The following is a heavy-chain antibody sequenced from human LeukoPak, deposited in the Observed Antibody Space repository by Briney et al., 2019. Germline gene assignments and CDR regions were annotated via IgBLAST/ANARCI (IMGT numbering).Heavy chain of an antibody. V-gene: IGHV3-15*01. Sequence: GGSLRLSCAASGFTFSNTWMSWVRQAPGKGLERVGRIKSKTDGGTTDYAAPVKGRFIISRDDSKNTLYLQMNSLKTEDTAVYYRTTDGYSGYEGLYDYWGQGTLVTVSS. CDR2: IKSKTDGGTT. D-gene: IGHD5-12*01. CDR1: GFTFSNTW. CDR3: TTDGYSGYEGLYDY. J-gene: IGHJ4*02.